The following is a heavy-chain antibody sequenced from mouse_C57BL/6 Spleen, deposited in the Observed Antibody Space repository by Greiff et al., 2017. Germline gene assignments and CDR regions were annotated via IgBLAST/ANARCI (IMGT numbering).Heavy chain of an antibody. Sequence: VQLQQPGAELVRPGSSVKLSCKASGYTFTSYWMHWVKQRPIQGLEWIGNIDPSDSETHYNQKFKDKATLTVAKSSSTAYMQLSSLTAEDAAVYYCARGGYEYYFDYWGQGTTLTVSS. CDR2: IDPSDSET. V-gene: IGHV1-52*01. CDR1: GYTFTSYW. D-gene: IGHD2-2*01. CDR3: ARGGYEYYFDY. J-gene: IGHJ2*01.